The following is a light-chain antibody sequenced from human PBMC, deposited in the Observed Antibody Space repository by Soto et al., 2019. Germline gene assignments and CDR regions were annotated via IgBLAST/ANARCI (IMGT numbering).Light chain of an antibody. Sequence: EIVWTQSPGTLSLSPGQRATLSCRASQSVSRSYLAWYQHKRGQAPRLLMFGTGSRATGIPDRFSGTGSGTDFTLIINRLEPEDFALYYCQHYSSTPHTFGQGTKLEIK. CDR3: QHYSSTPHT. V-gene: IGKV3-20*01. CDR2: GTG. J-gene: IGKJ2*01. CDR1: QSVSRSY.